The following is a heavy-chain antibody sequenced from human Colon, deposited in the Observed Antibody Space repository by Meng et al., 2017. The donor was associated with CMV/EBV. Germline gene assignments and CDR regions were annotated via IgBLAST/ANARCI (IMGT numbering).Heavy chain of an antibody. Sequence: GESLKISCKGSEFTFTDYWIAWVRQMPGKGLEFMGMIFPADSDTRYSPSFQGLVSISADNSLNSAYLQFSSLKASDSAVYYCVRRRGNFMVDYWGQGTLVPSPQ. CDR3: VRRRGNFMVDY. V-gene: IGHV5-51*01. CDR1: EFTFTDYW. CDR2: IFPADSDT. J-gene: IGHJ4*02. D-gene: IGHD2-8*01.